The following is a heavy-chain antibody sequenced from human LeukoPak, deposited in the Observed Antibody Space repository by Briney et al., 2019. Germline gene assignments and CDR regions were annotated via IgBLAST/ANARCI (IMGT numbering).Heavy chain of an antibody. CDR2: INHSGST. J-gene: IGHJ2*01. Sequence: SSETLSLTCAVYGGSFSGYYWSWIRQPPGKGLEWIGEINHSGSTNYNPSLKSRVTISVDTSKNQFSLKLSSVTAADTAVYYCARGRSWLPSTTYWYFDLWGRGTPVTVSS. V-gene: IGHV4-34*01. CDR3: ARGRSWLPSTTYWYFDL. D-gene: IGHD5-24*01. CDR1: GGSFSGYY.